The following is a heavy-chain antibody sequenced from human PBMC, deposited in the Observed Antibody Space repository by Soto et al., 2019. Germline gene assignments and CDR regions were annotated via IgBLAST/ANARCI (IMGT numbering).Heavy chain of an antibody. V-gene: IGHV4-38-2*02. CDR1: GYSISSGCY. Sequence: SETLSFTCTVSGYSISSGCYWPWIRQPPGKGPEWIASIYTGGTTFYNPSLKGRITISVDTANNKFSMKLTSFTAADTDVYYCARVHVMVVAGSTFDDWGHGSLVTVSS. CDR2: IYTGGTT. J-gene: IGHJ4*01. CDR3: ARVHVMVVAGSTFDD. D-gene: IGHD6-19*01.